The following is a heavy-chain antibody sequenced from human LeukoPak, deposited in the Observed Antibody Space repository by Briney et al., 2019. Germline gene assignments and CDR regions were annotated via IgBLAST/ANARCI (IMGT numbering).Heavy chain of an antibody. CDR1: GFTFSSYW. Sequence: GGSLRLSCAASGFTFSSYWMHWVRQAPGKGLVWVSRINSDGSSTSYADSVKGRFTISRDNAENTLYLQMNRLRAEDTAVYYCARVRYDSSGTYYFDYWGQGTLVTVSS. CDR2: INSDGSST. V-gene: IGHV3-74*01. J-gene: IGHJ4*02. CDR3: ARVRYDSSGTYYFDY. D-gene: IGHD3-22*01.